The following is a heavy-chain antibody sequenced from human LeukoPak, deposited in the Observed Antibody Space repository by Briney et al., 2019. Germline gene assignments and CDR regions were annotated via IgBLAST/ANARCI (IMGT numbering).Heavy chain of an antibody. D-gene: IGHD2-21*02. Sequence: QSGGSLRLSCAASGFTFSTYPINWVRQAPGKGLEWISHIRDSGTTDYADSVKGRFTISRDNAKNSLYLQLSSLRAEDTAVYYCARDHDFAFDNWGQGTLVTVSS. CDR2: IRDSGTT. CDR3: ARDHDFAFDN. J-gene: IGHJ4*02. V-gene: IGHV3-48*01. CDR1: GFTFSTYP.